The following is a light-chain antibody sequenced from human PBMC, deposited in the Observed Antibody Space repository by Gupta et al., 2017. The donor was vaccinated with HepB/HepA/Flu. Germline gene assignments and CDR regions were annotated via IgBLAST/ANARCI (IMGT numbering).Light chain of an antibody. Sequence: EIALRHSPATLSLSPGERATLSCRASQSVSRYLAWFQHSPGQAPMLLIYDKSIRAPGVPLRFTGSESSTAFTLTIIILESEAFAVYYFHQRSDCPPTFGQGTKVEIK. CDR1: QSVSRY. V-gene: IGKV3-11*01. CDR2: DKS. J-gene: IGKJ2*01. CDR3: HQRSDCPPT.